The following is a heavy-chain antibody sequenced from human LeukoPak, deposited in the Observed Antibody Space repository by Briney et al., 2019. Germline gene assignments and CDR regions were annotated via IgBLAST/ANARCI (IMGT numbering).Heavy chain of an antibody. CDR2: INHSGST. V-gene: IGHV4-34*01. J-gene: IGHJ4*02. Sequence: PSETLSLTCAVYGESLSGYYWTWIRQPPGKGLEWIGEINHSGSTSYNPSLKSRVTISVDTSKNQFSLKLSSVTAADTAVYYCARPRPGGGWFDYWGQGVLVTVSS. D-gene: IGHD3-16*01. CDR3: ARPRPGGGWFDY. CDR1: GESLSGYY.